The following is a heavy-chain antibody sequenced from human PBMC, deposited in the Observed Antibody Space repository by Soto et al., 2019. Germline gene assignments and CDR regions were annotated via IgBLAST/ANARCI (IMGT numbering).Heavy chain of an antibody. V-gene: IGHV1-3*01. CDR1: GYTFTSYA. CDR3: ARVSYDSSGYYYDY. J-gene: IGHJ4*02. CDR2: INAGKGNT. Sequence: GASVKVSCKASGYTFTSYAMHWVRQAPGQRLEWMGWINAGKGNTKYSQKFQGRVTITRDTSASTAYMELSSLRSEDTAVYYCARVSYDSSGYYYDYWGQGTLVTVSS. D-gene: IGHD3-22*01.